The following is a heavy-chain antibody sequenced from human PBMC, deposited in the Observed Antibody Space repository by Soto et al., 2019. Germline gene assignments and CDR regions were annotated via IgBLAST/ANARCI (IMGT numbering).Heavy chain of an antibody. V-gene: IGHV3-23*01. CDR3: AAAGAGTFDL. CDR2: IRGNGDGT. D-gene: IGHD3-10*01. J-gene: IGHJ3*01. Sequence: VQLLESGGGLVPPGGSLRLSCAASGYTFSNYAMSWVHQAPGKGLEWVSTIRGNGDGTYYADSVKGRFTISRDNSKITLSLQMNSLRVEDTALYYCAAAGAGTFDLWGQGTMVTVSS. CDR1: GYTFSNYA.